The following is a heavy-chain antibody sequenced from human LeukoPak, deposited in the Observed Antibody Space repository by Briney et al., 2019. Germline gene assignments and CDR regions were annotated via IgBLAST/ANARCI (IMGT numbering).Heavy chain of an antibody. CDR3: ARAGGPGRGYSYGSVPYYFDY. CDR2: ISSSSSYI. J-gene: IGHJ4*02. D-gene: IGHD5-18*01. V-gene: IGHV3-21*01. Sequence: GGSLRLSCAASGFTFSSYSMNWVRQAPGKGLEWVSSISSSSSYIYYADSVKGRFTISRDNAKNSLYLQMNSLRAEDTAVYYCARAGGPGRGYSYGSVPYYFDYWGQGTLVTVSS. CDR1: GFTFSSYS.